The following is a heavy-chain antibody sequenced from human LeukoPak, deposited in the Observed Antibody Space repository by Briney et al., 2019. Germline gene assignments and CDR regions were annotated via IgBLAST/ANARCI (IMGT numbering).Heavy chain of an antibody. V-gene: IGHV4-34*01. J-gene: IGHJ4*02. D-gene: IGHD6-19*01. CDR1: GGSFSGYY. CDR3: ARTGIAVAGPINYFDY. CDR2: INHSGST. Sequence: SSETLSLTCAVYGGSFSGYYWSWIRQPPGKGLEWIGEINHSGSTNYNPSLKSRVTISVDTSENQFSLKLSSVTAADTAVYYCARTGIAVAGPINYFDYWGQGTLVTVSS.